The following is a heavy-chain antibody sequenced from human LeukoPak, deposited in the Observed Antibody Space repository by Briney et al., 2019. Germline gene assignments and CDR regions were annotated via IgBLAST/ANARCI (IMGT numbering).Heavy chain of an antibody. CDR2: ISGSGGST. V-gene: IGHV3-23*01. CDR1: GFTFNSYA. D-gene: IGHD3-22*01. J-gene: IGHJ3*02. Sequence: AGGSLRLSCAASGFTFNSYAMSWVRQAPGKRLEWVSAISGSGGSTYYADSVKGRFTISRDDSKNTLYLQMNSLRAEDTAVYYCAKEQFDYYDSSGYYYCDAFDIWGQGTMVTVSS. CDR3: AKEQFDYYDSSGYYYCDAFDI.